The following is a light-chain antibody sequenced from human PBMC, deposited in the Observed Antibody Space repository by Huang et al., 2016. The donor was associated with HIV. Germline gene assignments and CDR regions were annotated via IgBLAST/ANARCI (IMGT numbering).Light chain of an antibody. CDR2: DAS. J-gene: IGKJ5*01. CDR3: QHHSYWPIT. Sequence: DIVLTPSPATLSLSPGERAPVSCRASQRVSSFLAWSQHKPGQAPRLLIFDASNRTSGVPARFSGTGSGTDFTLTISSLEPSDVAVYYCQHHSYWPITFGRGTRLEI. CDR1: QRVSSF. V-gene: IGKV3-11*01.